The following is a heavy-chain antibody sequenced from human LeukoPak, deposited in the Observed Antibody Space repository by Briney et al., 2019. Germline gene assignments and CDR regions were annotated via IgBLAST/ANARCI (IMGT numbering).Heavy chain of an antibody. V-gene: IGHV4-38-2*02. D-gene: IGHD3-10*01. Sequence: PSETLSLTCTVSGYSISSGYYWGWIRQPPGKGLEWIGSIYHSGSTYYNPSLKSRVTISVDTSKNQFSLKLSSVTAADTAVYYCARGSIGSGSYPSHFDYWGQGTLVTVSS. J-gene: IGHJ4*02. CDR2: IYHSGST. CDR1: GYSISSGYY. CDR3: ARGSIGSGSYPSHFDY.